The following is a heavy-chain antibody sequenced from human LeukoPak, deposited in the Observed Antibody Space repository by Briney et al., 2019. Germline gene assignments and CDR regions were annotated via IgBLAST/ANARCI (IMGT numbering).Heavy chain of an antibody. V-gene: IGHV3-23*01. Sequence: PGGSLRLSCAASGFTFSSYAMSWVRQAPGKGLEWVSAISGSGGSTYYADSVKGRFTISRDNSKNTLYLQMNSLRAEDTAVYYCASYSSGWYGPPGDYWGQGTLVTVSS. CDR1: GFTFSSYA. J-gene: IGHJ4*02. CDR2: ISGSGGST. CDR3: ASYSSGWYGPPGDY. D-gene: IGHD6-19*01.